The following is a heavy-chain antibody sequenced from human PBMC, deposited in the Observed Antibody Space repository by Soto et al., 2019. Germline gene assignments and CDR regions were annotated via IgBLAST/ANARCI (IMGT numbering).Heavy chain of an antibody. CDR2: VSHDRRNT. D-gene: IGHD6-19*01. V-gene: IGHV3-30*18. CDR1: GFTFSDYA. J-gene: IGHJ4*02. CDR3: AKGGRQWLVTSDFNY. Sequence: VQLVESGGGVVQPGRSLRLSCAASGFTFSDYAMHWVRQAPGKGLEWVAVVSHDRRNTHYADSVKGRFTISRDSSKNTVSLEMTSRRAEGTAGYYCAKGGRQWLVTSDFNYWGQGALVTVSS.